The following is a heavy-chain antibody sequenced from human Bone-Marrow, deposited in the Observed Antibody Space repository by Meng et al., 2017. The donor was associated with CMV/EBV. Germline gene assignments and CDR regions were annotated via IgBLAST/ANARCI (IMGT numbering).Heavy chain of an antibody. CDR1: GYTFTGYY. D-gene: IGHD3-3*01. Sequence: ASVKVSCKASGYTFTGYYMHWMRQAPGQGLEWMGWINPNSGGTNYAQKFQGRVTMTRDTSISTAYMELSRLRSDDTAVYYCARDQARITIFGVVIPHYYYYGMDVWGQGTTVTVSS. CDR3: ARDQARITIFGVVIPHYYYYGMDV. CDR2: INPNSGGT. V-gene: IGHV1-2*02. J-gene: IGHJ6*02.